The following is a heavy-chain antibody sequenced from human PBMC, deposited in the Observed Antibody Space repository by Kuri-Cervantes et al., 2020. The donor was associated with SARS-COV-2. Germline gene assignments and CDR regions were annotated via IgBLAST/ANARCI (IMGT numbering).Heavy chain of an antibody. CDR2: LNPDTGNT. CDR3: ATVGLGRWYFDL. CDR1: GYSFSSYD. J-gene: IGHJ2*01. D-gene: IGHD7-27*01. Sequence: ASVKVSCKASGYSFSSYDINWVRQAAGQGLEWMGWLNPDTGNTGNAKEFQGRVTMTTDTSINTAYMEVSSLSFEDTAVYYCATVGLGRWYFDLWGRGTLVTVSS. V-gene: IGHV1-8*01.